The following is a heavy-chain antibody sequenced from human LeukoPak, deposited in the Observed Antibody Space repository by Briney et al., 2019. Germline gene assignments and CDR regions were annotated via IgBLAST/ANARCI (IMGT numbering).Heavy chain of an antibody. CDR1: GGSVSSGSYY. J-gene: IGHJ4*02. D-gene: IGHD4-17*01. Sequence: TSETLSLTCTVSGGSVSSGSYYWNWLRQPPGKGQEWIGYIYHSGSTNYNPSLKSRVTISIDTSKNQFSLKLSSVTAADTAVYYCARGSLQFGTVTYFDYWGQGTLVTVSS. CDR3: ARGSLQFGTVTYFDY. CDR2: IYHSGST. V-gene: IGHV4-61*01.